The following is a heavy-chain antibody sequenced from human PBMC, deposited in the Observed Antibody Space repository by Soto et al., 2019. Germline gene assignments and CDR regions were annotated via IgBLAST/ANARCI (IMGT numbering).Heavy chain of an antibody. Sequence: EVQLLESGGGLVQPGGSLSLSCAASGFTFSSYAMWWVRQAPGKGLECVSAISGGGETTYYADSVKGRFTISRDNSKNTLYLQMNSLRAEDTAVYYCAFNSGSGSYYFDYWGQGTLVTVSS. CDR3: AFNSGSGSYYFDY. J-gene: IGHJ4*02. CDR1: GFTFSSYA. D-gene: IGHD3-10*01. CDR2: ISGGGETT. V-gene: IGHV3-23*01.